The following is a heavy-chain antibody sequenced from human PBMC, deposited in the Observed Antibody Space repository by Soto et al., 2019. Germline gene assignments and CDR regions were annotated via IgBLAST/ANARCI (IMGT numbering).Heavy chain of an antibody. Sequence: ASVKVSCKASGYTFTGYYMHWVRQAPGQGFEWMGRISPKSGGTNYAQKFQGRVTMTWDTSLNTAYMELSSLISEDTAVYYCARDPPGFHSAFDFWGQGTLVTVSS. D-gene: IGHD4-4*01. V-gene: IGHV1-2*02. J-gene: IGHJ4*02. CDR3: ARDPPGFHSAFDF. CDR2: ISPKSGGT. CDR1: GYTFTGYY.